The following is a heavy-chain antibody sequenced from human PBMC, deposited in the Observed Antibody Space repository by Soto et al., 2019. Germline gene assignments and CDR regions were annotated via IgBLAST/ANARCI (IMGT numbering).Heavy chain of an antibody. V-gene: IGHV3-48*03. D-gene: IGHD6-19*01. CDR3: ATDQWLAIDY. CDR2: INTGGSTI. J-gene: IGHJ4*02. CDR1: GFIFSSYE. Sequence: EVQLVESGGGLVQPGGSLRLSCTASGFIFSSYEMNWVRQAQGKGLEWVSYINTGGSTIYYADSVKGRFTISRDNAKNSLYLQMNSVKAEDTAIYYCATDQWLAIDYWGQGTLVTVSS.